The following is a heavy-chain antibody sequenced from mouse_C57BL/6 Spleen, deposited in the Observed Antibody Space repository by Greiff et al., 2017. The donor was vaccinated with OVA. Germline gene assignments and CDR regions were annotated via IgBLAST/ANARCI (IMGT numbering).Heavy chain of an antibody. CDR3: ARNGNYQRYFDV. CDR1: GYTFTDYY. V-gene: IGHV1-26*01. CDR2: INPNNGGT. Sequence: VQLQQSGPELVKPGASVKISCKASGYTFTDYYMNWVKQSHGKSLEWIGDINPNNGGTSYNQKFKGKATLTVDKSSSTAYMELRSLTSEDSAVYYCARNGNYQRYFDVWGTGTTVTVSS. D-gene: IGHD2-1*01. J-gene: IGHJ1*03.